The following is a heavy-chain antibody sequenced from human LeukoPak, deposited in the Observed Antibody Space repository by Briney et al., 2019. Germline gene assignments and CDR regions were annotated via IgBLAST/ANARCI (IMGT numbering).Heavy chain of an antibody. Sequence: PSETLSLTCTVSGGSVNSYYWTWIRQPPGKGLEWIGYIYYNGDTNYNPSLKSRVTISVDTSKNQFSLRVNSVTAADTAVYYCARGLGGYTSPIDHWGQGTLVTVSS. CDR1: GGSVNSYY. CDR3: ARGLGGYTSPIDH. V-gene: IGHV4-59*02. CDR2: IYYNGDT. D-gene: IGHD3-16*02. J-gene: IGHJ4*02.